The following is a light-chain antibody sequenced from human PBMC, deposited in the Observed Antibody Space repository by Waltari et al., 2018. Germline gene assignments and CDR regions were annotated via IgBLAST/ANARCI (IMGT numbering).Light chain of an antibody. CDR1: DIGSKS. CDR3: HLWDSSTVNWV. V-gene: IGLV3-21*04. CDR2: YDN. J-gene: IGLJ3*02. Sequence: SYVPTQPPPVSVAPGKTASITCGGDDIGSKSVPWFQQKPGQAPVLVIYYDNDRPSGIPERFSGSNSGNMATLTISRVEAGDEADYYCHLWDSSTVNWVFGGGTKLTVL.